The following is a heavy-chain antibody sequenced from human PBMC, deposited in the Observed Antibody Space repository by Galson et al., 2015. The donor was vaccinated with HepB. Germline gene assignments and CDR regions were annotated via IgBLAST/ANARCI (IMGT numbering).Heavy chain of an antibody. D-gene: IGHD1-26*01. Sequence: SLRLSCAASGFTVSRNYMTWVRQAPGKGLEWVSFIYSGGNTYYADSVKGRFTIFRDNSKNTLYLQMNSLGAEDTAVYYCASPLSGTYWGNDAFDVWGQGTMVTVSS. CDR2: IYSGGNT. V-gene: IGHV3-66*01. J-gene: IGHJ3*01. CDR1: GFTVSRNY. CDR3: ASPLSGTYWGNDAFDV.